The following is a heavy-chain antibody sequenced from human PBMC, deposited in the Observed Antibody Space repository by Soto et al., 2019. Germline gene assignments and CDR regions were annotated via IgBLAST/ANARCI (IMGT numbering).Heavy chain of an antibody. J-gene: IGHJ4*02. Sequence: QVQLQESGPGLVKPSQTLSLTCTVSGGSISSGEYYWSWIRQPPGRGREWLGYFYSSGSTYYNPSLKSRVTISVDTSKTQCSLKLSSVTAADTAVYYCARAVGGSPFAYWGQGTLVTVSS. D-gene: IGHD3-16*01. CDR1: GGSISSGEYY. CDR3: ARAVGGSPFAY. CDR2: FYSSGST. V-gene: IGHV4-30-4*01.